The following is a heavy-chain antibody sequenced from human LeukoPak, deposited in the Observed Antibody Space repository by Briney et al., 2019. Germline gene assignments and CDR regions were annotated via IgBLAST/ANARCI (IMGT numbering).Heavy chain of an antibody. D-gene: IGHD3-16*02. J-gene: IGHJ4*02. CDR3: ARSPYVWGSYRPYYFDY. Sequence: PGGSLRLSCAGSGCTFSSYEMNWVRQAPGKGLEWVSYISSSGSTIYYADSVKGRFTISRDNAKNSLYLQMNSLRAEDTAVYYCARSPYVWGSYRPYYFDYWGQGTLVTVSS. CDR2: ISSSGSTI. V-gene: IGHV3-48*03. CDR1: GCTFSSYE.